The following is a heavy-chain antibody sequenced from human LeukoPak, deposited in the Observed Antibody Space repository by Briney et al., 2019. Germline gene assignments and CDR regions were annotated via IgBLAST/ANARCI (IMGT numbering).Heavy chain of an antibody. CDR2: IDYDGGSG. CDR3: TRNSGWYGLS. J-gene: IGHJ1*01. V-gene: IGHV3-23*01. Sequence: GGSLRLSCAASGFSFSSYAMSWIRQAPGKGLEWVSSIDYDGGSGHYADSVKGRFTISRDNSNNTLFLHLNSLRGEDTAVYYCTRNSGWYGLSWGQGTLVTVSS. CDR1: GFSFSSYA. D-gene: IGHD6-19*01.